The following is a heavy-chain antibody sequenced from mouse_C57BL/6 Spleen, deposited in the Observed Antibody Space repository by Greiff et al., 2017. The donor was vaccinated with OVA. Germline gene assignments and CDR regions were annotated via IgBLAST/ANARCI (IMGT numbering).Heavy chain of an antibody. D-gene: IGHD1-1*01. CDR1: GYTFTSYT. CDR3: ARGSSFFAY. CDR2: INPSSGYT. J-gene: IGHJ3*01. Sequence: VKLVESGAELARPGASVKMSCKASGYTFTSYTMHWVKQRPGQGLEWIGYINPSSGYTKYNQKFKDKATLTADKSSSTAYMQLSSLTSEDSAVYYCARGSSFFAYWGQGTLVTVSA. V-gene: IGHV1-4*01.